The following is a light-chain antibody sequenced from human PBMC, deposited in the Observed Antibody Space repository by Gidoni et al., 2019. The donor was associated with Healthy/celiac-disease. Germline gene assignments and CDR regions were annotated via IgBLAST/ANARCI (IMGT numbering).Light chain of an antibody. V-gene: IGKV3-15*01. Sequence: EIVMTQSPATLSVSPGERATLSCRASQSVSSNLAWYQQKPGQAPRFLIYGASTRATGIPARFSGNGSGTEFTLTISSLQSEDFAVYYCHQYSSWPLTFGGGTKVEI. CDR3: HQYSSWPLT. CDR2: GAS. J-gene: IGKJ4*01. CDR1: QSVSSN.